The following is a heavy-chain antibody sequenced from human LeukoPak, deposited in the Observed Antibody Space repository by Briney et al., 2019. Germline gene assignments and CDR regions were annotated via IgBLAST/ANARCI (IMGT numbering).Heavy chain of an antibody. CDR2: ISWDSGSR. D-gene: IGHD1-1*01. Sequence: KPGRSLRLSCAASGFIFDDFAMHWVRQAPGKGLEWVSSISWDSGSRVYADSVKGRFTVSRDNAKNSLHLQMDSLTPDDTALYYCIKDLRLDLHLDTFEFWGQGTMVTVSS. V-gene: IGHV3-9*01. J-gene: IGHJ3*01. CDR3: IKDLRLDLHLDTFEF. CDR1: GFIFDDFA.